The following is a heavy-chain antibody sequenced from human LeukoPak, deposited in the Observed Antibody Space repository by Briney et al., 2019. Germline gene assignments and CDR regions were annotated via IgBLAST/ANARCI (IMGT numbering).Heavy chain of an antibody. D-gene: IGHD3-10*01. CDR1: GFTFSSYA. CDR2: ISYDGSNK. V-gene: IGHV3-30*04. J-gene: IGHJ4*02. CDR3: ARDITMVRGVKAPPDY. Sequence: GGSLRLSCAASGFTFSSYAMHWVRQAPGKGLEWVAVISYDGSNKYYADSVKGRFTISRDNAKNSLYLQMNSLRAEDTAVYYCARDITMVRGVKAPPDYWGQGTLVTVSS.